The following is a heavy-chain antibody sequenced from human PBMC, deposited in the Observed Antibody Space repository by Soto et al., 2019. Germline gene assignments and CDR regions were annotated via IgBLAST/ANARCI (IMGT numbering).Heavy chain of an antibody. Sequence: EVQLLDSGGGLVQPGGSLRLSCEASGFTFSSSDMCWVRQAPGKGLEWISSITTSGARTFYADSVKGRFTISRDNSKNTLYPQMNSLRVDDTAVYFCAKGGGGVHGDWGQGTPVAVSS. CDR2: ITTSGART. V-gene: IGHV3-23*01. J-gene: IGHJ4*02. CDR3: AKGGGGVHGD. CDR1: GFTFSSSD. D-gene: IGHD2-15*01.